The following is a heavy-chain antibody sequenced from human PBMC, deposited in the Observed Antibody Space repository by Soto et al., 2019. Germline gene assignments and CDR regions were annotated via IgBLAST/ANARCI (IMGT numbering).Heavy chain of an antibody. D-gene: IGHD3-22*01. CDR1: GFTFSSYG. CDR3: AKDQVYDSSGYRATGYLGYFDY. CDR2: ISYDGSNK. V-gene: IGHV3-30*18. Sequence: GGSPRLSCAASGFTFSSYGMDWVRQEPGKGLEWVAVISYDGSNKYYADSVKGRFTISRDNSKNTLYLQMNSLRAEDTAVYYCAKDQVYDSSGYRATGYLGYFDYWGQGTLLTVSS. J-gene: IGHJ4*02.